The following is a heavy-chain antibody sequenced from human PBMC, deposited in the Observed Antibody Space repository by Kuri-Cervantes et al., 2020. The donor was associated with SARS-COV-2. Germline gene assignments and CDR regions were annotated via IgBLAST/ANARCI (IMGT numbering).Heavy chain of an antibody. D-gene: IGHD3-22*01. CDR2: IYYSGST. CDR3: ARDYYDSSYFDY. V-gene: IGHV4-39*02. J-gene: IGHJ4*02. Sequence: SETLSLTCTVSGGSISSSSYYWGWIRQPPGKGLEWIGSIYYSGSTYYNPSLKSRVTISVDTSKNQFSLKLSSVTAADTAVYYCARDYYDSSYFDYWGQGNLVTVSS. CDR1: GGSISSSSYY.